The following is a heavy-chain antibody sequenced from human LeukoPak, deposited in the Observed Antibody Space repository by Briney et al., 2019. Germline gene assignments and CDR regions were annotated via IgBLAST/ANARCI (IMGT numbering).Heavy chain of an antibody. CDR3: ARDRGEYGMDV. D-gene: IGHD3-10*01. Sequence: SVKVSCKASGYTFTGYYIHWVRQAPGQGLEWMGRIIPILGIANYAQKFQGRVTITADKSTSTAYMELSSLRSEDTAVYYCARDRGEYGMDVWGQGTTVTVSS. J-gene: IGHJ6*02. CDR2: IIPILGIA. V-gene: IGHV1-69*04. CDR1: GYTFTGYY.